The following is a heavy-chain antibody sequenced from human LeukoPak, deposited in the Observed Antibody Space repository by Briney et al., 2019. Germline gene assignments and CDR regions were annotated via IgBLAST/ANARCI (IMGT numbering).Heavy chain of an antibody. Sequence: SETLSLTCTVSGGSISSNSYYWGWSRQPPGKGLEWIGSTFHSGSTYYNPSLKSRVTISVDTSKNQFSLRLSSVTAEDTAVYFCAREARGTDTIDYWGQGTLVTVSS. V-gene: IGHV4-39*01. CDR2: TFHSGST. CDR3: AREARGTDTIDY. J-gene: IGHJ4*02. CDR1: GGSISSNSYY. D-gene: IGHD2-2*01.